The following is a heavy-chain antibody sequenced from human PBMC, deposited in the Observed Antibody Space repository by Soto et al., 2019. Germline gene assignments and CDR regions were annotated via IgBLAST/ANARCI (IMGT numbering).Heavy chain of an antibody. CDR1: GFTFDDYA. Sequence: DVQLVESGGGLVQPGRSLRLSCAASGFTFDDYAMHWVRQAPGEGLEWVSGISWNSGSIGYADSVKGRFTISRDNAKNSLYLQMNSLRAEDTALYYCAKDEDYDILTGPLDYWGQGTLVTVSS. D-gene: IGHD3-9*01. J-gene: IGHJ4*02. CDR3: AKDEDYDILTGPLDY. V-gene: IGHV3-9*01. CDR2: ISWNSGSI.